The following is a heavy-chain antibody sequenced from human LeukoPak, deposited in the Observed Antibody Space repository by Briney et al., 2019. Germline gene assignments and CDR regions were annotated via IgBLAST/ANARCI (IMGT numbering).Heavy chain of an antibody. CDR3: ANADTEDYFDS. Sequence: PSETLSLTCAVSGYSISSDFYWGWVRQPPGKGLEGVGSIYHDETTYYNPSLKSRVTISLDTSRKQFSLTLASVTAADTAIYYCANADTEDYFDSWGQGTLVTVSS. V-gene: IGHV4-38-2*01. CDR1: GYSISSDFY. J-gene: IGHJ4*02. D-gene: IGHD3-16*01. CDR2: IYHDETT.